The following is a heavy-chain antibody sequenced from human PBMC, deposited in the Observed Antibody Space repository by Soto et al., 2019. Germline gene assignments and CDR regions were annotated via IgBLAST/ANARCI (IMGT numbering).Heavy chain of an antibody. CDR3: GKAATKVTSSRGWFAP. CDR1: GFTFSSYA. V-gene: IGHV3-64D*06. J-gene: IGHJ5*02. Sequence: PWRSLRLSCSASGFTFSSYAMHWFRQAPGKGLEYVSAISSNGGSTYYADSVKGRFTISRDNSKNTLYLQMSSLRAEDTAVYYCGKAATKVTSSRGWFAPWGQGTMANVPS. CDR2: ISSNGGST. D-gene: IGHD4-4*01.